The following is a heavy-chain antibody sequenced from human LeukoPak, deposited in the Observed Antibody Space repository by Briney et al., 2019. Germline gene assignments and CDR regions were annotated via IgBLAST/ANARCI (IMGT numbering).Heavy chain of an antibody. CDR3: AGRYYYGSGIDY. Sequence: GGSLRLSCAASGFTFSSYGVHWVRQAPGKGLEWVAFIRHDESNRYYADSVKGRFTISRDNSKNTLYLQMNSLRAEDTAVYYCAGRYYYGSGIDYWGQEALVTVSS. J-gene: IGHJ4*02. CDR2: IRHDESNR. V-gene: IGHV3-30*02. D-gene: IGHD3-10*01. CDR1: GFTFSSYG.